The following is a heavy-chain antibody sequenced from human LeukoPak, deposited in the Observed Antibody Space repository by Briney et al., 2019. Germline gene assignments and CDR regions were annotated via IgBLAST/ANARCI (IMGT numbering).Heavy chain of an antibody. CDR2: INWNNSII. D-gene: IGHD3-22*01. CDR1: GFTLEDYA. J-gene: IGHJ5*02. Sequence: RTGGSLRLSCSASGFTLEDYAMHWVRQAPAKGLEWVSSINWNNSIIGYADSVKGRFTISRDNAKISLYLQMNSLRADDTAFYYCAKGNEANYYEALGSWGEGTLVTVSS. CDR3: AKGNEANYYEALGS. V-gene: IGHV3-9*01.